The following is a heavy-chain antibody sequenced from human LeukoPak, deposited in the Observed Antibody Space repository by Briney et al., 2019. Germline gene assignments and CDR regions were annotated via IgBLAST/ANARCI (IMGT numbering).Heavy chain of an antibody. Sequence: GGSLTLSCAASGFTFSSYGMHRVRQAPGKGLEWVGVISYDGSNKYYADSVKGRFTISRDNSKNTLYLQMNSLRAEDTAVYYCAKDLYSGYDSPIDFWGQGTLVTVSS. CDR3: AKDLYSGYDSPIDF. J-gene: IGHJ4*02. V-gene: IGHV3-30*18. CDR2: ISYDGSNK. CDR1: GFTFSSYG. D-gene: IGHD5-12*01.